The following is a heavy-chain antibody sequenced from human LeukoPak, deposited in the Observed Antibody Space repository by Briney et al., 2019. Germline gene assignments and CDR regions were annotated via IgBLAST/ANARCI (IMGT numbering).Heavy chain of an antibody. J-gene: IGHJ4*02. CDR2: ISWNSGSI. V-gene: IGHV3-9*01. CDR1: GFTFSNAW. CDR3: AKDLGSSTRDYFDY. D-gene: IGHD6-6*01. Sequence: SGGSLRLSCAASGFTFSNAWMNWVRQAPGKGLEWVSGISWNSGSIGYADSVKGRFTISRDNAKNSLYLQMNSLRAEDTALYYCAKDLGSSTRDYFDYWGQGTLVTVSS.